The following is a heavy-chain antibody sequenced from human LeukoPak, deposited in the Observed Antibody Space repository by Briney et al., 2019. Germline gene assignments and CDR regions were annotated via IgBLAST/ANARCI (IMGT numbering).Heavy chain of an antibody. J-gene: IGHJ4*02. CDR3: ARVLPYYYGSGSYEY. Sequence: PGGSLRLSCAASGFTVSSNYMSWVRQAPGKGLEWVSVIYSGGSTYYADSVKGRFTISRHNSKNTLYLQMNSLRAEDTAVYYCARVLPYYYGSGSYEYWGQGTLVTVSS. CDR1: GFTVSSNY. CDR2: IYSGGST. V-gene: IGHV3-53*04. D-gene: IGHD3-10*01.